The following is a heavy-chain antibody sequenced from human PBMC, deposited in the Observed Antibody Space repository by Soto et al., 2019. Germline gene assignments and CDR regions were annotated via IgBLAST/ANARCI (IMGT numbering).Heavy chain of an antibody. CDR1: GGSISTYY. Sequence: SETLSLTCSVSGGSISTYYWSWIRQPPGKGLEWIGYIYYSGITNYNPSLKSRVTISVDTSKNQFSLKLSSVTAADTAVYYCARSIAAAATVYYFDCWGQGTLVTVS. CDR2: IYYSGIT. J-gene: IGHJ4*02. V-gene: IGHV4-59*01. D-gene: IGHD6-13*01. CDR3: ARSIAAAATVYYFDC.